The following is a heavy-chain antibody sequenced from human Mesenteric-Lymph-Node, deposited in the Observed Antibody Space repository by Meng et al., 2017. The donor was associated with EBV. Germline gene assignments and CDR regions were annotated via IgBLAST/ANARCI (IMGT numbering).Heavy chain of an antibody. V-gene: IGHV1-18*01. CDR1: GDTFTSYD. CDR2: VSAYNGNT. D-gene: IGHD6-19*01. Sequence: QVQLVQSGAGVKQPGASVMVSCKASGDTFTSYDINWVRQATGKGLEWMGWVSAYNGNTEYPQKFQGRVAMTTDTSTTTVYMELRSLRPDDTATYYCVRTSVYSSGFSDFWGQGTLVTVSS. J-gene: IGHJ4*02. CDR3: VRTSVYSSGFSDF.